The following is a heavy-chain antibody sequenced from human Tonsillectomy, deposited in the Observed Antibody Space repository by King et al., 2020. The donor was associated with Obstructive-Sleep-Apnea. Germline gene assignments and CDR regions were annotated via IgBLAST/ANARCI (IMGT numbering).Heavy chain of an antibody. CDR3: ARIYGDYVGYFDP. D-gene: IGHD4-17*01. CDR1: GYRFTSYW. Sequence: VQLVESGAEVKKPGESLKISCKVSGYRFTSYWIAWVRQMPGKGLEWMGIIYPGDSDTRYSPSFQGQVTISADKSISTAYLQWSSLKASDTAIYYCARIYGDYVGYFDPWGQGTLVTVSS. CDR2: IYPGDSDT. V-gene: IGHV5-51*01. J-gene: IGHJ5*02.